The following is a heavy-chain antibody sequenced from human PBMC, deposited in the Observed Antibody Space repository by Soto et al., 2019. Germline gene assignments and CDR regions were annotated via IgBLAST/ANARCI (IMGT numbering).Heavy chain of an antibody. Sequence: QITLKESGPTLVKPTQTLTLTCTFSGFSLSSTRLAVGWIRQPPGKALEWLALIYWDDDNRYSPFLKSRLTISKDTSKNQVVLTMANMDPVDTARYYLAHIVGAGLGYYFDYWGQGTLVTVSS. V-gene: IGHV2-5*02. J-gene: IGHJ4*02. CDR3: AHIVGAGLGYYFDY. CDR1: GFSLSSTRLA. D-gene: IGHD6-19*01. CDR2: IYWDDDN.